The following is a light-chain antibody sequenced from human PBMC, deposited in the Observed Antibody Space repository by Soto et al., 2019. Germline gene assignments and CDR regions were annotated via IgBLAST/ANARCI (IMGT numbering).Light chain of an antibody. CDR3: HQYGRSPWT. CDR1: QSVGSSH. CDR2: GAS. Sequence: EIVLTQSPATLSLSPGERATLSCRASQSVGSSHLAWYQQKPGQAPRLLIYGASSRATGIPDRFSGSGSGAGFTLTISRVEPEDFAVYYCHQYGRSPWTLGQGTKVDI. V-gene: IGKV3-20*01. J-gene: IGKJ1*01.